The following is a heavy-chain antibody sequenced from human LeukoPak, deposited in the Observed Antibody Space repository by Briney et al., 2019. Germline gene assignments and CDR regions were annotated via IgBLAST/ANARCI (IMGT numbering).Heavy chain of an antibody. Sequence: ASVKVSCKASGYTFTGYYMHWVRQAPGQGLEWMGGINPNSGGTNYAQKFQGRVTMTRDTSISTAYMELSRLRSDDTAVYYCARDKGDYGDYSGRARPPDSPSGKDYWGQGTLVTVSS. CDR3: ARDKGDYGDYSGRARPPDSPSGKDY. CDR2: INPNSGGT. V-gene: IGHV1-2*02. CDR1: GYTFTGYY. D-gene: IGHD4-17*01. J-gene: IGHJ4*02.